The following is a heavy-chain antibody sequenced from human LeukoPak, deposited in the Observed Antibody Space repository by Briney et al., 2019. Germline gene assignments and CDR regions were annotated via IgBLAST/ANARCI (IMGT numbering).Heavy chain of an antibody. CDR1: GYTFTGYY. Sequence: GASVTVSCKASGYTFTGYYMHWVRQAPGQGLEGMGWINPNSGGTNYAQKFQGRVTMTRDTSISTAYMELRSLGSDETAVYYCARVDLLTGYYFFDYWGQGTLVTVSS. CDR3: ARVDLLTGYYFFDY. V-gene: IGHV1-2*02. CDR2: INPNSGGT. J-gene: IGHJ4*02. D-gene: IGHD3-9*01.